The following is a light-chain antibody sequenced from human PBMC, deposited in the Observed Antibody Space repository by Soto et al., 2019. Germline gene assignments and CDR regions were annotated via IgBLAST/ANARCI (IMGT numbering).Light chain of an antibody. CDR2: DNN. J-gene: IGLJ2*01. CDR1: TSNIGYNY. V-gene: IGLV1-51*01. CDR3: GTWDSALSVVV. Sequence: QSVLTQPPSVSAAPGQKVTISCSGGTSNIGYNYASWYQQLPGTAPKLLIYDNNKRPSGIPDRFSGSKSGTSATLGITGLQTGDEADYYCGTWDSALSVVVFGGGTQLTVL.